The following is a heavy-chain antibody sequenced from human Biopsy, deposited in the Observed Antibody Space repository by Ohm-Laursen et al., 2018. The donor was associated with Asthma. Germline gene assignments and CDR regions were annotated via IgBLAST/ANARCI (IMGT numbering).Heavy chain of an antibody. CDR1: RDIFSSYG. CDR3: ARDPSYFDPSVEGWLL. Sequence: SVKVSCKGSRDIFSSYGFSWVRQAPGQGLEWMGGIIPISLTPSYARRFRGRVTISADEYTRTAYMELSSLRSEDTAVYYCARDPSYFDPSVEGWLLWGQGTMVIVSS. D-gene: IGHD3-22*01. CDR2: IIPISLTP. J-gene: IGHJ3*01. V-gene: IGHV1-69*13.